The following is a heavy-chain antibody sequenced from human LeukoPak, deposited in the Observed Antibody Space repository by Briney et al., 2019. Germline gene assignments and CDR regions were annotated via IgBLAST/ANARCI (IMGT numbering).Heavy chain of an antibody. J-gene: IGHJ4*02. D-gene: IGHD6-13*01. CDR1: GGSFSGYY. CDR2: INHSGST. V-gene: IGHV4-34*01. CDR3: ACLAAGRNYSDY. Sequence: SETLSLTCAVYGGSFSGYYWSWIRQPPGKGLEWIGEINHSGSTNYNPSLKSRVTISVDTSKNQFSLKLSSVTAADTAVYYCACLAAGRNYSDYWGQGTLVTVSS.